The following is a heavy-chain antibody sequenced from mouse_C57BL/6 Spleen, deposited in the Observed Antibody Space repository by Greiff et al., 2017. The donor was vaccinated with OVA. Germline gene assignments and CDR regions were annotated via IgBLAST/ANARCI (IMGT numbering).Heavy chain of an antibody. D-gene: IGHD2-1*01. Sequence: EVKLVESGGGLVKPGGSLKLSCAASGFTFSSYTMSWVRQTPEKRLEWVATISGGGGNTYYPDSVKGRFTISRDNAKNTLYLQMSSLRSEDTAFYYCARQNGNYVGSWFAYWGQGTLVTVSA. CDR3: ARQNGNYVGSWFAY. V-gene: IGHV5-9*01. J-gene: IGHJ3*01. CDR2: ISGGGGNT. CDR1: GFTFSSYT.